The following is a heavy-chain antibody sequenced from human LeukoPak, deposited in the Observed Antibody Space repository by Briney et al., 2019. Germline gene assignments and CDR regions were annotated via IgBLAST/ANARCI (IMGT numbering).Heavy chain of an antibody. CDR2: ISYDGSNK. Sequence: GGSLRLSCAASGFTFSSYGMHWVRQAPGKGLEWVAVISYDGSNKYYADSVKGRFTISRDNSKNTLYLQMNSLRAEDTAVYYCAAGGYSNYGAFDIWGQGTMVTVSS. CDR1: GFTFSSYG. V-gene: IGHV3-30*03. D-gene: IGHD3-22*01. CDR3: AAGGYSNYGAFDI. J-gene: IGHJ3*02.